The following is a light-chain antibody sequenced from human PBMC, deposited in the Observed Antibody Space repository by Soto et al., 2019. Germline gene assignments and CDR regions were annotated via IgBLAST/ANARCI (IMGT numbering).Light chain of an antibody. Sequence: DIVLPRSPATLSFSPGSRSPLSFRDSHRVSISYLAWYQQKPGQAPRLLIYGASSRASGIPDRFSGSGSGTDFTLTISRLEPEDFAVXYXQQYGNSPITCGKGTRLEIK. CDR2: GAS. CDR3: QQYGNSPIT. V-gene: IGKV3-20*01. J-gene: IGKJ5*01. CDR1: HRVSISY.